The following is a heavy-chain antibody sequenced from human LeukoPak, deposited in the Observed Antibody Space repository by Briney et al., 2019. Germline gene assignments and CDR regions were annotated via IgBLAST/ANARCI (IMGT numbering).Heavy chain of an antibody. CDR1: GYTFTGYY. Sequence: ASVKVSCKASGYTFTGYYMHWVRQAPGQGLEWMGWINPNSGGTNYAQKFQGRVTMTRDTSISTAYMELSRLRSDGTAVYYCAREYVYSSGWWDYWGQGTLVTVSS. J-gene: IGHJ4*02. CDR2: INPNSGGT. V-gene: IGHV1-2*02. D-gene: IGHD6-19*01. CDR3: AREYVYSSGWWDY.